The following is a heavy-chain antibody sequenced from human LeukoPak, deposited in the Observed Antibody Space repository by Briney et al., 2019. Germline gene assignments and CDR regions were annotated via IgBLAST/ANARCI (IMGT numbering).Heavy chain of an antibody. J-gene: IGHJ4*02. CDR2: IYSGGST. Sequence: LTGGSLRLSCAASGFTVSSKWMSWVRQAPGKGLEWVSVIYSGGSTYYADSVKGRFTISRDNSKHTLYPQMNSLRAEDTAVYYCAKDGRTYSYDSSGYTHFDYWGQGTLVTVST. CDR1: GFTVSSKW. D-gene: IGHD3-22*01. CDR3: AKDGRTYSYDSSGYTHFDY. V-gene: IGHV3-66*01.